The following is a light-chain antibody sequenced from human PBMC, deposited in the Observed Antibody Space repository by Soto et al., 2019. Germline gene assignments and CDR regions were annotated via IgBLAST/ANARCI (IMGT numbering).Light chain of an antibody. CDR3: CSYAGSSTFVVV. Sequence: QSALTQPASVSGSPGQSITISCTGTSCDVGSYNLVSWYQQHPGKAPKLMISEGSKRPSGVSNRFSGSKAGNTASLTISGLQAEDEADYYGCSYAGSSTFVVVFGGGTKLTVL. CDR2: EGS. J-gene: IGLJ2*01. CDR1: SCDVGSYNL. V-gene: IGLV2-23*03.